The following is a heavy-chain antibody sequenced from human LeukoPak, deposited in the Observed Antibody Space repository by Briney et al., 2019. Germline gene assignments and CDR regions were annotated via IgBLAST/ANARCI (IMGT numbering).Heavy chain of an antibody. V-gene: IGHV4-34*01. Sequence: SETLSLTCAVYGGSFSGYYWSWIRQPLGKGLEWIGEINHSGSTNYNPSLKSRVTISVDTSKNQFSLKLSSVTAADTAVYYCASLYYYGSAQDAFDIWGQGTMVTVSS. CDR3: ASLYYYGSAQDAFDI. J-gene: IGHJ3*02. CDR1: GGSFSGYY. CDR2: INHSGST. D-gene: IGHD3-10*01.